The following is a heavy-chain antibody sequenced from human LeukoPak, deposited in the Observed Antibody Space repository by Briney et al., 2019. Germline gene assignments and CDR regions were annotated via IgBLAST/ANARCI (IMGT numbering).Heavy chain of an antibody. V-gene: IGHV4-59*12. J-gene: IGHJ6*02. Sequence: PSETLSLTCTVSGGSISSYYWSWIRQPPGKGLEWIGYIYYSGSTNYNPSLKSRVTISVDTSKNQFSLKLSSVTAADTAVYYCARESSSRLDEEFGMDVWGQGTTVTVSS. D-gene: IGHD1-1*01. CDR2: IYYSGST. CDR1: GGSISSYY. CDR3: ARESSSRLDEEFGMDV.